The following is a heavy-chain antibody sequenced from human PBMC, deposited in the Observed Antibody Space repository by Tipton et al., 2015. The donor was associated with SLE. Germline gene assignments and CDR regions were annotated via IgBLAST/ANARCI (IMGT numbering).Heavy chain of an antibody. J-gene: IGHJ6*03. CDR3: ARARNPPTVTTVYFYYMDV. D-gene: IGHD4-17*01. CDR2: IHYYGTA. Sequence: TLSLTCTVSGDSISDDDSYWTWIRQHPEKGLEWIVYIHYYGTAYYNPSLRSRFSLSVDTSQNQFSLKLSSVTAADTTVYFCARARNPPTVTTVYFYYMDVWGKGTTIAVSS. V-gene: IGHV4-31*03. CDR1: GDSISDDDSY.